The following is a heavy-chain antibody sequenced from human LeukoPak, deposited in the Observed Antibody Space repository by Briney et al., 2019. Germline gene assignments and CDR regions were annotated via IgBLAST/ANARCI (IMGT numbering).Heavy chain of an antibody. CDR2: IYSGGST. D-gene: IGHD5-12*01. V-gene: IGHV3-53*05. J-gene: IGHJ3*02. Sequence: GGSLRLSCAASGFTVSSNCMSWVRQAPGKGLEWVSVIYSGGSTYYADSVKGRFTISRDNSKNTLYLQMNSLRSEDTAVYYCARTYSGYDYVGAFDIWGQGTMVTVSS. CDR1: GFTVSSNC. CDR3: ARTYSGYDYVGAFDI.